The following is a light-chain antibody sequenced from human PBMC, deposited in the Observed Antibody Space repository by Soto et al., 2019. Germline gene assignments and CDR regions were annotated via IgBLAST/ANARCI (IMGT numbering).Light chain of an antibody. Sequence: EIVLTQSPATLSVSPGELATLSCRASQNLRSSLAWYQQKPGRAPRLLIYGASTRATGIPARFSGSGSGTEFTLTISSLQSEDFAVYFCQQYNIWPQKFGQGTKVDIK. V-gene: IGKV3-15*01. J-gene: IGKJ1*01. CDR2: GAS. CDR3: QQYNIWPQK. CDR1: QNLRSS.